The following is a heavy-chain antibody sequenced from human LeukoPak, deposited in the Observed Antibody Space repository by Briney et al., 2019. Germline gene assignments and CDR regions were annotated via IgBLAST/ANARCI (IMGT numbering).Heavy chain of an antibody. D-gene: IGHD2-15*01. J-gene: IGHJ4*02. V-gene: IGHV1-2*04. Sequence: ASVKVSCKASGYTFTGYYMHWVRQAPGQGLEWMGWINPDSGGTNYAQKFQGWVTMTRDTSISTAYMELSRLRSDDTAVYYCARASYCSGGSCYSPLEYWGQGTLVTVSS. CDR3: ARASYCSGGSCYSPLEY. CDR2: INPDSGGT. CDR1: GYTFTGYY.